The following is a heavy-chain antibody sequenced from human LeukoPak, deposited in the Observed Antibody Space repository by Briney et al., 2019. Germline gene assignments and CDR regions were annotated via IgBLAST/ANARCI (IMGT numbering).Heavy chain of an antibody. CDR3: ARVGYGDYDFDY. CDR2: IYYSGST. J-gene: IGHJ4*02. CDR1: GGAISSYY. Sequence: SETLSLSCTVSGGAISSYYWSWIRQPQGKGLEWIGYIYYSGSTNYNPSLKSRVTISVDTSKNQFSLKLSSVTAADTAVYYCARVGYGDYDFDYWGQGTLVTVSS. V-gene: IGHV4-59*01. D-gene: IGHD4-17*01.